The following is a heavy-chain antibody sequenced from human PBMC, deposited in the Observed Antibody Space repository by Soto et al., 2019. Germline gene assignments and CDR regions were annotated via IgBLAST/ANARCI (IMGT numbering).Heavy chain of an antibody. CDR1: GGSFSGYY. D-gene: IGHD6-13*01. CDR3: ARGLGKTGIAADVGN. CDR2: INHSGST. J-gene: IGHJ4*02. V-gene: IGHV4-34*02. Sequence: QVHLQQWGAGLLKPSETLSLTCAVYGGSFSGYYWSWIRQPPGKGLEWIGEINHSGSTNYNPSLTSRVTISIDTYKNQFSLKLTSVTAADTAVYYCARGLGKTGIAADVGNWGQGTLVTVSS.